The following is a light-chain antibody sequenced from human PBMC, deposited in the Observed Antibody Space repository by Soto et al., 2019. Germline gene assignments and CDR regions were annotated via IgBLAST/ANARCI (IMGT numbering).Light chain of an antibody. CDR1: SSNIGSNT. V-gene: IGLV1-44*01. CDR2: NNY. Sequence: QSVLTQPPSASGTPGQRVTISCSGSSSNIGSNTVNWYHQLPGTAPTLLIYNNYQRSSGVPDRFSGSKSGTSASLAISGLQSEDEADYYCAAWDDSLNAYVFGTGTKVTVL. CDR3: AAWDDSLNAYV. J-gene: IGLJ1*01.